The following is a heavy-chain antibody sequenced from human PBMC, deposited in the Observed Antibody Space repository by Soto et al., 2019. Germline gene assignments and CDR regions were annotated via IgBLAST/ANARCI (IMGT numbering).Heavy chain of an antibody. CDR3: ARDDLDYYGSGSYSVSY. CDR2: INPNSGGT. J-gene: IGHJ4*02. D-gene: IGHD3-10*01. CDR1: GYTFTGYY. V-gene: IGHV1-2*02. Sequence: QVQLVQSGAEVKKPGASVKVSCKASGYTFTGYYMHWVRQAPGQGLEWMGWINPNSGGTNYAQKFQGRVTMTRDTSISTAYMELSRLRSDDTAVYYCARDDLDYYGSGSYSVSYWGQGTLVTVSS.